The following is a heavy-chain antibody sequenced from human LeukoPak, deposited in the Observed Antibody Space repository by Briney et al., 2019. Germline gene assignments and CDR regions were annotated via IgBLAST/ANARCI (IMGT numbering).Heavy chain of an antibody. Sequence: GGPLRHSRAPSGFTFTSYWMYWVRQAPAKGLVWVSRINTDWSSTLYADSVKGRFTISRDNAKNTLYLQMNSLRADDTAVYYCARQTGAAAATGGYYFDYWGQGTLVTVSS. CDR1: GFTFTSYW. D-gene: IGHD6-13*01. CDR3: ARQTGAAAATGGYYFDY. CDR2: INTDWSST. V-gene: IGHV3-74*01. J-gene: IGHJ4*02.